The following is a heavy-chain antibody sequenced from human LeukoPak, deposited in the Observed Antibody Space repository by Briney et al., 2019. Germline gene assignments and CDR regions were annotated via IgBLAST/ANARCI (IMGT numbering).Heavy chain of an antibody. Sequence: GGSLRLSCAASGFTFSSYAMSWVRQAPGKGLEWVSAISGSGGSTYYADSVKGRFTISRDNSKNTLYLQMNSLRAEDTAVYYCAKDRASNYYDSSGYQMYYFDYWGQGTLVTVSS. J-gene: IGHJ4*02. CDR2: ISGSGGST. CDR3: AKDRASNYYDSSGYQMYYFDY. V-gene: IGHV3-23*01. D-gene: IGHD3-22*01. CDR1: GFTFSSYA.